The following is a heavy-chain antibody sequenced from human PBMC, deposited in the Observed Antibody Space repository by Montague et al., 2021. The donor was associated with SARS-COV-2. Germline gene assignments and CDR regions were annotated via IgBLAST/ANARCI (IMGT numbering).Heavy chain of an antibody. V-gene: IGHV4-59*08. CDR3: ARLVVGREARIDP. CDR1: GGSISTYY. CDR2: IYYSGTA. J-gene: IGHJ5*02. Sequence: SETLSLTCTVSGGSISTYYWSWIRQPPGKGLEWIGYIYYSGTANYNPSLKSRVTISVDTSKNQFSLKVRSVTAADTAVYYCARLVVGREARIDPWDQGTLVTVSS. D-gene: IGHD1-26*01.